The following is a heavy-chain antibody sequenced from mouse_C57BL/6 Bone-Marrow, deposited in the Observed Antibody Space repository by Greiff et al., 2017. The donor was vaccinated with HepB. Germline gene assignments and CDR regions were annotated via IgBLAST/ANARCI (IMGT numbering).Heavy chain of an antibody. CDR1: GYTLTDYY. Sequence: VQLQQSGPELVKPGASVKISCRASGYTLTDYYMNWVKQSHGKSLEWIGDINPNNGGTSYNQKFKGKATLTVDKSSSTAYMEVRSLTSEVSAVYYCACCLLAYWGQGTLVTVSA. CDR2: INPNNGGT. J-gene: IGHJ3*01. V-gene: IGHV1-26*01. CDR3: ACCLLAY.